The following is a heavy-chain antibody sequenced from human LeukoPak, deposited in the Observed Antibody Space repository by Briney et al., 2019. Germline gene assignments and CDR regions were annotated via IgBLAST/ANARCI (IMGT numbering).Heavy chain of an antibody. CDR2: INHSGSA. CDR1: GGSFSGYH. Sequence: SETLSLTCAVYGGSFSGYHWSWIRQPPGKGLEWIGEINHSGSANYNPSLKSRVTISVDTSKNQFSLKLNSVTAADTAVYYCAGIVGPRHDAFDIWGQGTMVIVSS. V-gene: IGHV4-34*01. D-gene: IGHD1-26*01. CDR3: AGIVGPRHDAFDI. J-gene: IGHJ3*02.